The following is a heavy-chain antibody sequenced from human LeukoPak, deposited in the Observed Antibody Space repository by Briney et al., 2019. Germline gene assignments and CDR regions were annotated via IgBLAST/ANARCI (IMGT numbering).Heavy chain of an antibody. D-gene: IGHD6-19*01. J-gene: IGHJ6*02. CDR3: VRDPSGWGMDV. Sequence: PGGSLRLSCAASGFSFSSYDMHWVRPATGKALEWVSAIGTAGDTHYLGSVKGRFTISRENAKNSLYLQMNSLRVGDTAVYYCVRDPSGWGMDVWGQGTTVTVSS. CDR1: GFSFSSYD. V-gene: IGHV3-13*01. CDR2: IGTAGDT.